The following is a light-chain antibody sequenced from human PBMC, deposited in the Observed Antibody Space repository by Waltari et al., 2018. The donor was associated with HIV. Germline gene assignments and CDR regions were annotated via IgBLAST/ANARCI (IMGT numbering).Light chain of an antibody. Sequence: DLQMTQSPSTLSASVGDRVTITCRASQRISSWLAWYQQKPGKAPKLLIYQASSLESGVSSRFSGSGSGTEFTLTINGLQPDDFATYYCQRYNTYPYTFGQGTRLEIK. V-gene: IGKV1-5*03. CDR3: QRYNTYPYT. CDR1: QRISSW. J-gene: IGKJ2*01. CDR2: QAS.